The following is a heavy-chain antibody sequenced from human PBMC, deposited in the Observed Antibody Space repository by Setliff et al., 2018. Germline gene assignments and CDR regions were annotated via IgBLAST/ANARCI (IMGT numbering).Heavy chain of an antibody. CDR1: GYTFTSYD. V-gene: IGHV1-8*02. CDR3: ARDGECDYGDYVRFDY. Sequence: GASVKVSCKASGYTFTSYDINWVRQATGQGLEWMGWMNPNSGNTGYAQKLQGRVTMTTDTSTSTAYMELRSLRSDDTAVYYCARDGECDYGDYVRFDYWGQGTLVTVSS. CDR2: MNPNSGNT. J-gene: IGHJ4*02. D-gene: IGHD4-17*01.